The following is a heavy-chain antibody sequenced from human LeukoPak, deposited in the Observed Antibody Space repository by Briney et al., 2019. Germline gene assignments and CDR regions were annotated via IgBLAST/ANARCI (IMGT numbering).Heavy chain of an antibody. CDR3: ARARIAAPLLDY. V-gene: IGHV3-48*04. Sequence: PGGSLRLSCAASGFIFSNAWMNWVRQTPGKGLEWVSYISDHGKSRNYVDSVKGRFTVSRDNAKNSLYLQMNSLRVEDTAVYFCARARIAAPLLDYWGQGTLVTVSS. D-gene: IGHD6-13*01. CDR2: ISDHGKSR. CDR1: GFIFSNAW. J-gene: IGHJ4*02.